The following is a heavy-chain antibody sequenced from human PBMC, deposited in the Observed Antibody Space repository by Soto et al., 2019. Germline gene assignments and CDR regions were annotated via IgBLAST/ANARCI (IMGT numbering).Heavy chain of an antibody. CDR3: ARDRTIVATTSYYGMDV. J-gene: IGHJ6*02. CDR2: IYYSGST. CDR1: GGSISSYY. V-gene: IGHV4-59*01. D-gene: IGHD5-12*01. Sequence: SETLSLTCTVSGGSISSYYWSWIRQPPGKGLEWIGYIYYSGSTNYNPSLKSRVTISVDTSKNQFSLKLSSVTAADTAVYYCARDRTIVATTSYYGMDVWGQGTTVTV.